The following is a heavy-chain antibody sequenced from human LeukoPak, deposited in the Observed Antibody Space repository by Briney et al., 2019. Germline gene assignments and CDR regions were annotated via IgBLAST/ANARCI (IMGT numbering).Heavy chain of an antibody. V-gene: IGHV4-39*01. D-gene: IGHD4-23*01. J-gene: IGHJ4*02. CDR3: ARSSYSSNWSRDY. CDR2: IYYSGST. CDR1: GGSISRSTNY. Sequence: PSETLSLTCTVSGGSISRSTNYWGWIRQPPGKGLEWIVSIYYSGSTYYTPSLTTRVPISVDPYKPQSSLKVGSVTGADTAVYYCARSSYSSNWSRDYWGQGTLVTVSS.